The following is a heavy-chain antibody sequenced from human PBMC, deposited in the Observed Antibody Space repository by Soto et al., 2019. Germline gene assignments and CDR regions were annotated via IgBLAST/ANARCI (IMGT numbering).Heavy chain of an antibody. CDR2: IWYDGSNK. J-gene: IGHJ1*01. V-gene: IGHV3-33*01. Sequence: GGSLRLSCAASGFTFSSYGMHWVRQAPGKGLEWVAVIWYDGSNKYYADSVKGRFTISRDNSKNTLYLQMNSLRAEDTAVYYCPREYSSGWASNAEYFQHCGQGPLATVSS. CDR1: GFTFSSYG. D-gene: IGHD6-19*01. CDR3: PREYSSGWASNAEYFQH.